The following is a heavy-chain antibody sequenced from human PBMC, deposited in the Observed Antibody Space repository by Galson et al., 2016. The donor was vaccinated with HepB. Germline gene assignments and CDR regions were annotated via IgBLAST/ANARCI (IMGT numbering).Heavy chain of an antibody. J-gene: IGHJ4*02. D-gene: IGHD3-9*01. CDR3: ATEGGAYGSTGYYYDH. V-gene: IGHV1-69*05. Sequence: APGQGPKWMGGTLPLSGTSKDAKKLQGRVTITTDKSATTAYMELSSLRPEDTALYYCATEGGAYGSTGYYYDHWGQGTLVTVAS. CDR2: TLPLSGTS.